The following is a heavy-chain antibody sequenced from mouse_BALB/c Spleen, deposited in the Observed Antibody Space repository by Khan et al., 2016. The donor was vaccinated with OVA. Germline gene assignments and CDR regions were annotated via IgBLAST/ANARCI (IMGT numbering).Heavy chain of an antibody. CDR2: ISSDSNTI. D-gene: IGHD1-1*01. CDR1: GFTFTSYG. V-gene: IGHV5-17*02. J-gene: IGHJ2*01. Sequence: EVELVESGGGLVQSGGSRKLSCAASGFTFTSYGMHWIRQAPEKGLEWVASISSDSNTIYYADTVRGRFTISRDTTKNTLFMQMTSLRAGDTAMDFGATSYFYGYYFDYWGQGTTLTVSA. CDR3: ATSYFYGYYFDY.